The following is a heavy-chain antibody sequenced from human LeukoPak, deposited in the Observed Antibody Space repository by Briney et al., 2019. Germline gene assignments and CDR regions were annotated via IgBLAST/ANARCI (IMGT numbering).Heavy chain of an antibody. V-gene: IGHV4-59*01. CDR3: ARDHRMYYFDY. CDR1: GGSISSYY. D-gene: IGHD2-15*01. Sequence: PSETLSLTCTVSGGSISSYYWRWIRQPPGKGLEWIGYIYYSGSTNYNPSLKSRVTISVDTSKNQFSLKLSSVTAADTAVYYCARDHRMYYFDYWGQGTLVTVSS. CDR2: IYYSGST. J-gene: IGHJ4*02.